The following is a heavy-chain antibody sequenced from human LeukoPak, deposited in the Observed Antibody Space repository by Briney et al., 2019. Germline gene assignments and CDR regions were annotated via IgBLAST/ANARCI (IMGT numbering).Heavy chain of an antibody. V-gene: IGHV4-4*07. CDR1: GGSISSYH. CDR3: ARGYYDILTGYSADHAFDI. Sequence: SEALSLTCTVSGGSISSYHWSWIRQPAGKGLEWIGRIYTSGSTNYNPSLKSRVNMSVDTSKNQFSLKLSSVTAADTAVYYCARGYYDILTGYSADHAFDIWGQGTMVTVSS. D-gene: IGHD3-9*01. CDR2: IYTSGST. J-gene: IGHJ3*02.